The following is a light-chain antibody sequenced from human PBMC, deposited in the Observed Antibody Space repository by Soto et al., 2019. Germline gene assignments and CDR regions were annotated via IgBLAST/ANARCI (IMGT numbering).Light chain of an antibody. Sequence: DIVMTQSPDSLAVSLGERATINCKSSQSVLYSSNNKNYLAWYQQKPGQPPKLLIYWASTRESWVPDRFIVSGSGTDFTLTISSLQAEDVAVYFCQQYYSSPLAFGGGTKVEIK. V-gene: IGKV4-1*01. CDR2: WAS. CDR3: QQYYSSPLA. J-gene: IGKJ4*01. CDR1: QSVLYSSNNKNY.